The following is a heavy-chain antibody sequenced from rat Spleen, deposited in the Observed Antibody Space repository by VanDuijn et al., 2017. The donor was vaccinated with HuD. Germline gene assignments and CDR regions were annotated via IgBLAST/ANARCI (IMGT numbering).Heavy chain of an antibody. D-gene: IGHD1-11*01. Sequence: EVKLVESGGGLVQPGRSLKLSCAASGFNFNDYWMGWVRQAPGKGLEWIGEINKDSSTINYNPSLKDKFTISRDNAQNTLYLQMNKLGSEDTAIYYCGRAATEGLDYWGQGVMVTVSS. CDR1: GFNFNDYW. CDR3: GRAATEGLDY. CDR2: INKDSSTI. J-gene: IGHJ2*01. V-gene: IGHV4-2*01.